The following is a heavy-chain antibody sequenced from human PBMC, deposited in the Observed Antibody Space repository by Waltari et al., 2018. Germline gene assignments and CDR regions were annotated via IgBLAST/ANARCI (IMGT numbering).Heavy chain of an antibody. CDR2: IRSKSYSYFT. V-gene: IGHV3-73*01. CDR3: ARGPDLAICRSGSCQFDY. D-gene: IGHD2-15*01. J-gene: IGHJ4*02. CDR1: GFSFSDSS. Sequence: EVQLVESGGGFVQPGGSLKLSCEASGFSFSDSSMHWVRQTSGKGREWLGRIRSKSYSYFTTHAASVRGRFTISRDDSKNTAYLQMNSLKIDDTAVYFCARGPDLAICRSGSCQFDYWGQGTLVTVSS.